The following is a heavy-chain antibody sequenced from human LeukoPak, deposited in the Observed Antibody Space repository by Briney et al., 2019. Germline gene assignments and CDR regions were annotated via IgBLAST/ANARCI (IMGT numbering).Heavy chain of an antibody. CDR3: ARDDPDY. J-gene: IGHJ4*02. V-gene: IGHV3-33*08. CDR1: GFTFSSSS. Sequence: GGSLRLSCAASGFTFSSSSISWVRQAPGKGLEWVAVIWYDGSNKYYADSVKGRFTISRDNSKNTLYLQMNSLRAEDTAVYYCARDDPDYWGQGTLVTVSS. CDR2: IWYDGSNK.